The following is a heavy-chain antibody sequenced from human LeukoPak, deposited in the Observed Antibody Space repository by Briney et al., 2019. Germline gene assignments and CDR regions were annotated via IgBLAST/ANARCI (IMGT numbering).Heavy chain of an antibody. D-gene: IGHD1-26*01. V-gene: IGHV1-2*02. J-gene: IGHJ4*02. Sequence: ASVKVSCKASGYTFTGYYMHWVRQAPGQGLEWMRWINPNSGGTNYAQKFQGRVTMTRDTSISTAYMELSGLRSDDTAVYYCARTEIKLVGATTLRYWGQGTLVTVSS. CDR3: ARTEIKLVGATTLRY. CDR2: INPNSGGT. CDR1: GYTFTGYY.